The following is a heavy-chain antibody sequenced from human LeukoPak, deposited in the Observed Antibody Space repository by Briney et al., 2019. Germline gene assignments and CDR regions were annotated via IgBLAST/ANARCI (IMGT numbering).Heavy chain of an antibody. V-gene: IGHV3-23*01. CDR2: ISGSGGTT. D-gene: IGHD5-18*01. Sequence: GGSLRLSCAASGFPFTTYAFHWVRQAPGEGLEWVSAISGSGGTTLYADSVKGRFTISRDNSKSTLYLQMNSLRAEDTAVYYCAKDQGIQLWLKYFQHWGQGTLVTVSS. J-gene: IGHJ1*01. CDR3: AKDQGIQLWLKYFQH. CDR1: GFPFTTYA.